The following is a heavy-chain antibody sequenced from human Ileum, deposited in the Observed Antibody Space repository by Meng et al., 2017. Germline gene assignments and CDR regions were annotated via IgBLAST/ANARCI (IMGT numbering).Heavy chain of an antibody. CDR1: GYTFTSYA. J-gene: IGHJ4*02. CDR3: ARVLGDY. V-gene: IGHV7-4-1*02. Sequence: QGLLVQFGLKLTKPGASVKVSCKASGYTFTSYARNWLRQAPGQGREWMGWINTNTGNPTYAQGFTGRFVFSLDTSVSTAYLQISSLKAKDTAVYYCARVLGDYWGQGTLVTVSS. CDR2: INTNTGNP.